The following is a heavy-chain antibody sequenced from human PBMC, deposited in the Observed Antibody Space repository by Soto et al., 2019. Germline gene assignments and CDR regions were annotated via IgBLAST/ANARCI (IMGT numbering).Heavy chain of an antibody. V-gene: IGHV3-53*01. CDR2: ISSSGTT. J-gene: IGHJ3*02. CDR1: GVTGINHG. D-gene: IGHD6-19*01. Sequence: SAAAGVTGINHGMSWVSKDTGKGLEWVSVISSSGTTYYADSVKGRFTISRDNSKNTLYLQVNSLRAEDTAVYYCARDDPYSSGWYGAFDILVQGTMVTVSS. CDR3: ARDDPYSSGWYGAFDI.